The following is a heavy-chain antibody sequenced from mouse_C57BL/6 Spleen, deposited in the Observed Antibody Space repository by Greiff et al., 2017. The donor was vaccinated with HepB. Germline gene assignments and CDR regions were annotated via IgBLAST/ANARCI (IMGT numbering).Heavy chain of an antibody. CDR1: GYTFTSYW. Sequence: VQLQQPGAELVRPGSSVKLSCKASGYTFTSYWMHWVKQRPIQGLEWIGNIDPSDSETHYNQKFKDKATLTVDKSSSTAYSQLSSLTSEDSAFYYCARSYYGSSLHYYAMDYWGQGTSVTVSS. V-gene: IGHV1-52*01. CDR3: ARSYYGSSLHYYAMDY. J-gene: IGHJ4*01. CDR2: IDPSDSET. D-gene: IGHD1-1*01.